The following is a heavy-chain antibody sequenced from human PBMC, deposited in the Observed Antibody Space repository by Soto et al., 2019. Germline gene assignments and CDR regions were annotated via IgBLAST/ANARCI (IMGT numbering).Heavy chain of an antibody. V-gene: IGHV3-23*01. D-gene: IGHD1-26*01. Sequence: EVQLLESGGSLVQPGGSLRLSCAASGFTFSSYAISWVRQAPGKGLEWVSIISGSGDSTYYADSVKGRFTISRDNSKNTLYLQMNSLRAEDTAIYYCAKRGSGSQFDYWGQGTLVTVSS. CDR3: AKRGSGSQFDY. CDR1: GFTFSSYA. J-gene: IGHJ4*02. CDR2: ISGSGDST.